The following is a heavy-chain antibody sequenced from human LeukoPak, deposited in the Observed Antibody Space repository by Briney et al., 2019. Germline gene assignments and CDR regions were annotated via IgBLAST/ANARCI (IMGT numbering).Heavy chain of an antibody. J-gene: IGHJ4*02. CDR3: ARDAPDYGDINV. V-gene: IGHV4-34*01. Sequence: SETLSLTCAVYGGSFSGYYWSWIRQPPGKGLEWIGEINRSGSTNYNPSLKSRVTISVDTSKNQFSLKLSSVTAADTAVYYCARDAPDYGDINVWGQGTLVTVSS. CDR1: GGSFSGYY. CDR2: INRSGST. D-gene: IGHD4-17*01.